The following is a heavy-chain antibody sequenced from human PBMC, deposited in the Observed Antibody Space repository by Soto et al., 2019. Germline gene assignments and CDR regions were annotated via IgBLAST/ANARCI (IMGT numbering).Heavy chain of an antibody. J-gene: IGHJ5*02. Sequence: ASVKVSCKASGGTFSSCAISWVRQAPGQGLEWMGGIIPIFGTANYAQKFQGRVTITADESTSTAYMELSSLRSEDTAVYYCARDPGGAAAGTLDPWGQGTLVTVSS. CDR2: IIPIFGTA. D-gene: IGHD6-13*01. CDR3: ARDPGGAAAGTLDP. V-gene: IGHV1-69*13. CDR1: GGTFSSCA.